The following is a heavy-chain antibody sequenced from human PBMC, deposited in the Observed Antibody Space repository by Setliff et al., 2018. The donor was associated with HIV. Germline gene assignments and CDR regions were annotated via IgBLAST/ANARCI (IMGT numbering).Heavy chain of an antibody. CDR3: ARGGGTHSLPYFFDF. J-gene: IGHJ4*02. CDR2: ISPFNLKT. CDR1: GYIFSTYG. V-gene: IGHV1-18*01. Sequence: ASVKVSCKASGYIFSTYGINWVRQAPGQGLEWMGWISPFNLKTNCAQNFQGRVTLTTDTSTSTVFLELRSLRSDDTAMYYCARGGGTHSLPYFFDFWGQGTLVTVSS.